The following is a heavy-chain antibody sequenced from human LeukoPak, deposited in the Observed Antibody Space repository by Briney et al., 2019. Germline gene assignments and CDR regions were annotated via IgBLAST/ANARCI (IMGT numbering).Heavy chain of an antibody. CDR3: ARETLVGTTNYFDY. Sequence: HSETLSLTCSVSGGSMNTYYWTWIRQPAGKGLEWIGRVYTSGYTKYNPSHQSRVTMSVDTSKKHLSLMLTSLTAADTAVYYCARETLVGTTNYFDYWGQGTLVTVSS. V-gene: IGHV4-4*07. CDR2: VYTSGYT. CDR1: GGSMNTYY. J-gene: IGHJ4*02. D-gene: IGHD1-26*01.